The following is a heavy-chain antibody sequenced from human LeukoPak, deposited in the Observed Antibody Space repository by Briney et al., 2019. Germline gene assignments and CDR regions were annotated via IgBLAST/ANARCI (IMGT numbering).Heavy chain of an antibody. V-gene: IGHV3-74*01. Sequence: GGALRLSCAASRFTFSRYWMHWVRQAPGKGLVWVSRINSDGIGTSYADSVKGRFTISRDNPKNTLYLQMNSLRAEDTAVYYCARDGNYYDSSGPADYWGQGPLVTVSS. CDR3: ARDGNYYDSSGPADY. J-gene: IGHJ4*02. CDR2: INSDGIGT. CDR1: RFTFSRYW. D-gene: IGHD3-22*01.